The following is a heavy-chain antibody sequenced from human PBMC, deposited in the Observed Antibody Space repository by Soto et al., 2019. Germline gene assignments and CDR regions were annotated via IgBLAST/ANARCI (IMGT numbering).Heavy chain of an antibody. D-gene: IGHD6-6*01. CDR2: INPSGGST. CDR3: ARDYSYSASSSNGMDV. CDR1: GYTFTSCY. Sequence: GASVKVSCKASGYTFTSCYMHWVRQAPGQGLEWMGIINPSGGSTSYAQNFQGRVTMTRDTSTSTVYMELSSLRSEDTAVYYGARDYSYSASSSNGMDVGGQETTVTVSS. V-gene: IGHV1-46*01. J-gene: IGHJ6*02.